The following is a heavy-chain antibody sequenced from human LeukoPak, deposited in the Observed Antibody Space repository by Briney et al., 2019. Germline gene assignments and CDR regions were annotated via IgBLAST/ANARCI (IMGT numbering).Heavy chain of an antibody. V-gene: IGHV5-10-1*01. Sequence: GESLKISCKGSGYSFTSYWIRWVRQMPGKGLEWMGRIDPSDSYTNYSPSFQGHVTISADKSISTAYLQWSSLKASDTAMYYCARRVGATGWFDPWGQGTLVTVSS. D-gene: IGHD1-26*01. CDR3: ARRVGATGWFDP. J-gene: IGHJ5*02. CDR1: GYSFTSYW. CDR2: IDPSDSYT.